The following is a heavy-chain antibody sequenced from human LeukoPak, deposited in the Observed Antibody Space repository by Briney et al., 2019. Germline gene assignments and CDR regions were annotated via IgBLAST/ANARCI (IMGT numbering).Heavy chain of an antibody. CDR3: VKGDTAMVRNWFDP. CDR1: GFTFRSYA. CDR2: ISSNGGST. Sequence: GGSLRLSCSASGFTFRSYAMHWVRQAPGKGLEYVSAISSNGGSTYYADSVKGRFTISRDNSKNTLYLQMSSLRAEDTAVYYCVKGDTAMVRNWFDPWGQGTLVTVSS. D-gene: IGHD5-18*01. J-gene: IGHJ5*02. V-gene: IGHV3-64D*06.